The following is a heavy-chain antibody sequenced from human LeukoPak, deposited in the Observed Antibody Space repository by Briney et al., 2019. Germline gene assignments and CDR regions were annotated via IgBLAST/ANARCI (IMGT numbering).Heavy chain of an antibody. J-gene: IGHJ4*02. Sequence: SETLSLTCTVSGGSIRSDYWSWIRQPPGKGLEWIGYIYYNGVTNCDPSLKSRVTISVDTFQNRFSLKLSSVTAADTALYYCARGIPPRGGHFDYWGQGTLVTVSS. CDR2: IYYNGVT. D-gene: IGHD3-16*01. CDR3: ARGIPPRGGHFDY. V-gene: IGHV4-59*08. CDR1: GGSIRSDY.